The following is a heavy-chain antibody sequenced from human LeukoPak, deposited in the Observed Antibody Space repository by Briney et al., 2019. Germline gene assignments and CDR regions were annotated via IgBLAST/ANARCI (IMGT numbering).Heavy chain of an antibody. Sequence: SSETLSLTCAVSGYSISSGYYWGWIRQPPWKGLEWIGSIYHSGSTYYNPSLKSRVTISVDTSKNQFSLKLSSVTAADTAVYYCAPPEGIGPWGQGTLVTVSS. V-gene: IGHV4-38-2*01. CDR1: GYSISSGYY. D-gene: IGHD1-14*01. J-gene: IGHJ5*02. CDR3: APPEGIGP. CDR2: IYHSGST.